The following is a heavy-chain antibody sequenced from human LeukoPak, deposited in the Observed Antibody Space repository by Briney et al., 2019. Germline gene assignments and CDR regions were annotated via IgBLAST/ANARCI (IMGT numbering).Heavy chain of an antibody. CDR2: INTNTGNP. J-gene: IGHJ3*02. V-gene: IGHV7-4-1*02. D-gene: IGHD3-22*01. Sequence: WASVKVSCKASGYTFTSYDINWVRQAPGQGLEWMGWINTNTGNPTYAQGFTGRFVFSLDTSVSTAYLQISSLKAEDTAVYYCARWRYYYDSSGYYYDDAFDIWGQGTMVTVSS. CDR3: ARWRYYYDSSGYYYDDAFDI. CDR1: GYTFTSYD.